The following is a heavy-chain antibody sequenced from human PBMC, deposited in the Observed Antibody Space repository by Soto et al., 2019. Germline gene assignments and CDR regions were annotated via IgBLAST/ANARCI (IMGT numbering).Heavy chain of an antibody. Sequence: QVQLVESGGGVVQPGRSLRLSCEASEFAFSAYGMHWVRQAPGKGLEWVAMIYYDGSNKYYADSVKGRFTISRDNSKNTLYLQMSSLRAEDTALYYCARVGGTVTSDYWGQGTLVTVSS. CDR2: IYYDGSNK. D-gene: IGHD4-17*01. CDR3: ARVGGTVTSDY. V-gene: IGHV3-33*01. J-gene: IGHJ4*02. CDR1: EFAFSAYG.